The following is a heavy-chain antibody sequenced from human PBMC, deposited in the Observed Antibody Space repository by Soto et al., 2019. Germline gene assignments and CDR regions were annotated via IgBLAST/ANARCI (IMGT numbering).Heavy chain of an antibody. CDR1: GFTFSSYA. Sequence: EVQLLESGGGLVQPGGSLRLSCAASGFTFSSYAMRWVRQAPGKGLEWVSDISGSGDSTYYADSVKGRFTTSRDNSKNTLYLQMNSLRAEDSAVYYCARRGSGSYYDYWGHGTLVTVSS. V-gene: IGHV3-23*01. CDR3: ARRGSGSYYDY. D-gene: IGHD1-26*01. CDR2: ISGSGDST. J-gene: IGHJ4*01.